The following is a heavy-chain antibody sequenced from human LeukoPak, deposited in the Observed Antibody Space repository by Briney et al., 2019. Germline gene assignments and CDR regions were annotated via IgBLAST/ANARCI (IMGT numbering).Heavy chain of an antibody. J-gene: IGHJ6*04. CDR1: GYTFTGYY. Sequence: GASVKVSCKASGYTFTGYYMHWVRQAPGQGLEWMGGINPNSGGTNYAQKFQGRVTMTRDTSISTAYMELSRLRSDDTAVYYCARDVGYYGSGSYYHLDVWGKGTTVTVSS. CDR2: INPNSGGT. V-gene: IGHV1-2*02. D-gene: IGHD3-10*01. CDR3: ARDVGYYGSGSYYHLDV.